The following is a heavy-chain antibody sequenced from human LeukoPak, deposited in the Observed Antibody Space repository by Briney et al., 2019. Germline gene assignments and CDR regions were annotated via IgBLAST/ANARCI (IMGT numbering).Heavy chain of an antibody. CDR3: ARDLKRGYSSGRYSWGTGSSNDF. J-gene: IGHJ4*02. D-gene: IGHD6-19*01. Sequence: ASVKVSCKVSGYTLTELSMHWVRQAPGKGLEWMGGFDPEDGETIYAQKFQGRVTMTTDTSTSTTYMELRSLRSDDTAVYYCARDLKRGYSSGRYSWGTGSSNDFWGQGTLVTVSS. CDR2: FDPEDGET. CDR1: GYTLTELS. V-gene: IGHV1-24*01.